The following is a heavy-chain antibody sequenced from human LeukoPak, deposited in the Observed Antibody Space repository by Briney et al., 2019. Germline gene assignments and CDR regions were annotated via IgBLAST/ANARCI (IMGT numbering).Heavy chain of an antibody. J-gene: IGHJ5*02. Sequence: SVKVSCKASGGTFSSYAISCVRQAPGQGVEWMEGIIPIFGTANYAQKFQGSVTITAEESTSTAYMELSSLRSEDTAVYYCARVGCSGGSCYSNWFDRWGQGTLVTVSS. CDR1: GGTFSSYA. D-gene: IGHD2-15*01. CDR2: IIPIFGTA. CDR3: ARVGCSGGSCYSNWFDR. V-gene: IGHV1-69*01.